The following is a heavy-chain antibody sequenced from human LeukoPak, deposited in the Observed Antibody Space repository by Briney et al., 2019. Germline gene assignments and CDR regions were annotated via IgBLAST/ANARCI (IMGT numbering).Heavy chain of an antibody. V-gene: IGHV3-74*01. D-gene: IGHD2-2*01. CDR2: INSDASST. CDR1: GFTFSSYG. Sequence: GGSLRLSCAASGFTFSSYGMNWVRQAPGKGLVWVSRINSDASSTSYADSVKGRFTISRDNAKNTVYLQMNNLRAEDTAVYYCVSFYETYWGRGTLVAVSS. J-gene: IGHJ4*02. CDR3: VSFYETY.